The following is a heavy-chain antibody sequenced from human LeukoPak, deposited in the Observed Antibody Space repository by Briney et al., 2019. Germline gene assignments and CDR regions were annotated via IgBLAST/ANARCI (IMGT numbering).Heavy chain of an antibody. V-gene: IGHV3-30*18. CDR1: GFTFSSTG. J-gene: IGHJ4*02. Sequence: GGSLRLSCAASGFTFSSTGMHWVRQAPGKGLEWVAVVSYDGTNKYYADSVKGRLTVSRDNSKNTLYLQMNSLRAEDTALYYCAKGNYYGDYAYWGQGTLVTVSS. D-gene: IGHD4-17*01. CDR3: AKGNYYGDYAY. CDR2: VSYDGTNK.